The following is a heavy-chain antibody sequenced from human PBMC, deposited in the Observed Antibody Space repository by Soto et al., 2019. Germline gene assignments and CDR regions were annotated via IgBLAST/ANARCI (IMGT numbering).Heavy chain of an antibody. CDR1: GFTFSSYS. J-gene: IGHJ4*02. CDR2: IRTSVGDT. D-gene: IGHD4-17*01. Sequence: PXGSLRLSCAASGFTFSSYSMDWVRQAPGKGLDWVSTIRTSVGDTYYAASVKGRFTISRDNSKSTVYLHLNSLRAEDTAIYYCAKDPTYDYGYFDSWGQGTLVTVSS. V-gene: IGHV3-23*01. CDR3: AKDPTYDYGYFDS.